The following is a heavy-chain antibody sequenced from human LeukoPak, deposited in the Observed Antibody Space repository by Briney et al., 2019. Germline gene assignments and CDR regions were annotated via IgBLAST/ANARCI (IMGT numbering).Heavy chain of an antibody. CDR1: GFTFSSYS. V-gene: IGHV3-21*06. D-gene: IGHD2-2*02. CDR3: ARDSCSSTSCYRGDYFDL. CDR2: ISSSGSHI. Sequence: GGSLRLSCAASGFTFSSYSMTWVRQTPGKGLEWVSSISSSGSHIYYADSVKGRLTISRDNAKNSLYLQMNSLRAEDTAVYYCARDSCSSTSCYRGDYFDLWGQGTLVTVSS. J-gene: IGHJ4*02.